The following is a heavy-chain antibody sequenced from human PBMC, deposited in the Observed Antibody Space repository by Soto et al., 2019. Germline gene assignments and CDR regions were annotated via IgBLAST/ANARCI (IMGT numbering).Heavy chain of an antibody. J-gene: IGHJ5*02. CDR2: INGDGSNA. CDR3: VRSMTTLTIDGLVP. Sequence: EVQLVESGGGLVQPGGSLRLSCAASGFTFSDYWMHWVRQVPGKGLVWLSRINGDGSNANYADYVRGRFTISRDNDNNTLNLQMNSLRAEDTAVYYCVRSMTTLTIDGLVPWGQGTQVTVFS. V-gene: IGHV3-74*01. D-gene: IGHD1-1*01. CDR1: GFTFSDYW.